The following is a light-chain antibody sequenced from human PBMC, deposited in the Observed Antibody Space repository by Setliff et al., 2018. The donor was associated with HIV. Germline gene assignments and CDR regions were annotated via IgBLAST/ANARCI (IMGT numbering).Light chain of an antibody. CDR1: SSDVGGYNY. CDR2: DVR. CDR3: SSYAITNTLP. J-gene: IGLJ1*01. Sequence: SVLTQPGSVSGSPGQSITIPCTGTSSDVGGYNYVSWYQQHPGKAPKLIIYDVRNRPSGVSNRFSGSKSGNTASLTISGLQAEDEADYYCSSYAITNTLPFGSGTKVTVL. V-gene: IGLV2-14*03.